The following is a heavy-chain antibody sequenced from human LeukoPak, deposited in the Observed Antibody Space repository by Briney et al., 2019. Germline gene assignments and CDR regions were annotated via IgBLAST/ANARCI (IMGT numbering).Heavy chain of an antibody. J-gene: IGHJ6*02. V-gene: IGHV4-34*01. CDR1: GGSFSAYY. Sequence: SETLSLTCAVYGGSFSAYYWSWIRQPPGKGLEWIGEINHRGSTNYNPSLKSRVTIPVDTSKTQFSLKLSSVTAADTAVYYCSRVRLRGASLTPYYYDGMDVWGHGTTVTVSS. CDR3: SRVRLRGASLTPYYYDGMDV. CDR2: INHRGST. D-gene: IGHD4/OR15-4a*01.